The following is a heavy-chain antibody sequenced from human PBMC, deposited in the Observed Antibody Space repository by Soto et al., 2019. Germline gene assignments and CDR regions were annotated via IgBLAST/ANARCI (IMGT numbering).Heavy chain of an antibody. V-gene: IGHV3-23*01. Sequence: EVQLLESGGGLVQPGGSLRLSCAASGFTFSSYAMTWVRQAPGKGLEWVSVITGGVGVTYYADSVKGRFTISRDNSKTPEYRQMNSLTAEDPAVYNGAKLQGETFNKWDFNYWGQGTLVTVSS. CDR1: GFTFSSYA. J-gene: IGHJ4*02. CDR2: ITGGVGVT. CDR3: AKLQGETFNKWDFNY. D-gene: IGHD3-16*01.